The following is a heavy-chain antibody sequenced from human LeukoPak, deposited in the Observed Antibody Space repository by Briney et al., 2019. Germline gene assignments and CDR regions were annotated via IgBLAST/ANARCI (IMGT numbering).Heavy chain of an antibody. J-gene: IGHJ4*02. CDR1: GGSISSCY. D-gene: IGHD6-19*01. V-gene: IGHV4-59*01. CDR2: IYYSGST. Sequence: PSETLSLTCTVSGGSISSCYWSWIRQPPGKGLEWIGYIYYSGSTNYNPSLKSRVTISVDTSKNQFSLKLSSVTAADTAVYYCARERIAVAGLGGPFDYWGQGTLVTVSS. CDR3: ARERIAVAGLGGPFDY.